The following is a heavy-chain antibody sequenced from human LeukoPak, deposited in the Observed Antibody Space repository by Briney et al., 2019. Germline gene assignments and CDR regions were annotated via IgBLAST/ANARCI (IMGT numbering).Heavy chain of an antibody. Sequence: SETLSLTCTVSGGSISSSSYYWGWIRQPPGKGLEWIGSIYYSGSTYYNPSLKSRVTISVDRSKNQFSLKLSSVTAADTAVYYCARGGYCSSTSCRYYFDYWGQGTLVTVSS. J-gene: IGHJ4*02. CDR2: IYYSGST. D-gene: IGHD2-2*01. CDR1: GGSISSSSYY. V-gene: IGHV4-39*07. CDR3: ARGGYCSSTSCRYYFDY.